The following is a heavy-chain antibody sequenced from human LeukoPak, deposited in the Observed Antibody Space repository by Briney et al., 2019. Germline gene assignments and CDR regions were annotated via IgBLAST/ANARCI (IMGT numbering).Heavy chain of an antibody. D-gene: IGHD3-10*01. J-gene: IGHJ4*02. CDR2: IYTSGST. CDR1: GGSISSGSYY. Sequence: PSETLSLTCTVSGGSISSGSYYWSWIRQPAGKGLEWIGRIYTSGSTNYNPSLKSRVTISVDTSKNQFSLKLSSVTATDTAVYYCAGDAPPGPPDSGYYGAYYFDYWGQGTLVTVSS. CDR3: AGDAPPGPPDSGYYGAYYFDY. V-gene: IGHV4-61*02.